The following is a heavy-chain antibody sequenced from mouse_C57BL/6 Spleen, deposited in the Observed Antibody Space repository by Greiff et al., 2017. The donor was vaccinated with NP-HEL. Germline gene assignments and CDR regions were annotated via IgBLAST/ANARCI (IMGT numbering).Heavy chain of an antibody. CDR3: ALQRFAY. J-gene: IGHJ3*01. Sequence: QVQLQQPGAELVMPGASVKLSCKASGYTFSSYWMHWVKQRPGQGLEWIGEIDPSDSYTNYNQKFKGKSTLTVDKSSSTAYMQLSSLTSEDSAVYYCALQRFAYWGQGTLVTVSA. V-gene: IGHV1-69*01. CDR1: GYTFSSYW. CDR2: IDPSDSYT.